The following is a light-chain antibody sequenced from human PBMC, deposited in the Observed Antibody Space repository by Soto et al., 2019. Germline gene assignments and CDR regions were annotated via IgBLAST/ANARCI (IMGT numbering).Light chain of an antibody. Sequence: EFVLTQSPGTLSLSPGERATLSCRASQTVRNNYLAWYQQKPGQAPRLLIYDASSRATGIPDRFSGGGSGTDFTLTISRLEPEDFEVYYCQQYGSSPQTFGQGTKVDIX. CDR1: QTVRNNY. V-gene: IGKV3-20*01. J-gene: IGKJ1*01. CDR2: DAS. CDR3: QQYGSSPQT.